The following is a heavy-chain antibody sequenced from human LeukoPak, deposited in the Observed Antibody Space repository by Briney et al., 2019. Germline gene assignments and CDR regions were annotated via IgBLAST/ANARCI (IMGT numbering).Heavy chain of an antibody. J-gene: IGHJ4*02. V-gene: IGHV3-74*01. Sequence: GGSLRLSCAASGFTFSSSWMHWVRQAPGKGRVWVSRIISDGSSTSYADSVKGRFTISRDNAKNTLYLQMNSLRAEDTAVYYCARDGFSVATNYWGQGTLVTVSS. CDR3: ARDGFSVATNY. D-gene: IGHD5-12*01. CDR1: GFTFSSSW. CDR2: IISDGSST.